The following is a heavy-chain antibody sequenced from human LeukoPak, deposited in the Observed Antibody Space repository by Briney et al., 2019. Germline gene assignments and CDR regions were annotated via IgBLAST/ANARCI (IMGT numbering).Heavy chain of an antibody. J-gene: IGHJ4*02. CDR2: IYSGGST. Sequence: PGGSLRLSCAASGFTVSSNYMSWVRQAPGKGLEWVSVIYSGGSTYYADSVKGRFTISRDNAKNSLYLQMNSLRAEDTAVYFCARGPMLVITTIFDYWGQGTLVTVSS. D-gene: IGHD3-22*01. CDR3: ARGPMLVITTIFDY. V-gene: IGHV3-53*01. CDR1: GFTVSSNY.